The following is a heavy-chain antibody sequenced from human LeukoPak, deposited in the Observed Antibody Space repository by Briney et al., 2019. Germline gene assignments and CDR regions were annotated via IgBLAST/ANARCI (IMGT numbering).Heavy chain of an antibody. CDR2: ISGSGGST. CDR3: AKHASLTYYDILTGYSFDY. J-gene: IGHJ4*02. V-gene: IGHV3-23*01. CDR1: GFTFSSYA. Sequence: GGFLRLSCAASGFTFSSYAMSWVRQAPGKGLEWVSAISGSGGSTYYADSVKGRFTISRDNSKNTLYLQMNSLRAEDTAVYYCAKHASLTYYDILTGYSFDYWGQGTLVTVSS. D-gene: IGHD3-9*01.